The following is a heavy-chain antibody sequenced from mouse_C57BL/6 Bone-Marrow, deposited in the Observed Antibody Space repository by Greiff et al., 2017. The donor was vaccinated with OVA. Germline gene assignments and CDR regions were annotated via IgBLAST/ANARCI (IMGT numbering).Heavy chain of an antibody. V-gene: IGHV1-64*01. CDR3: AREKVYYDDY. J-gene: IGHJ2*01. CDR1: GYTFTSYW. CDR2: IHPNSGST. D-gene: IGHD2-4*01. Sequence: VQLQQPGAELVKPGASVKLSCKASGYTFTSYWMHWVKQRPGQGLEWIGMIHPNSGSTNYNEKFKSKATLTVDKSSSTAYMQLSSLTSEDAAVYYCAREKVYYDDYWGQGTTLTVSS.